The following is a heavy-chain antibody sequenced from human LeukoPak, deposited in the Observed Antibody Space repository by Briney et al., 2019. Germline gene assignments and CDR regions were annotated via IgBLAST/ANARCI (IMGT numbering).Heavy chain of an antibody. Sequence: GGSLRLSCAASGFTVSSNYMTWVRQAPGKGLEWVSVIYSGGSTYYADSVKGRVAISRDNSKNTVFLQMNSVRAEDTAVYYCARSYSNHLFGMDIWGQGTTVTVSS. CDR1: GFTVSSNY. D-gene: IGHD4-11*01. V-gene: IGHV3-66*01. CDR3: ARSYSNHLFGMDI. CDR2: IYSGGST. J-gene: IGHJ6*02.